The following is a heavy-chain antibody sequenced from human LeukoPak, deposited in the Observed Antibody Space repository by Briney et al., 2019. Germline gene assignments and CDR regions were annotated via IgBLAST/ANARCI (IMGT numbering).Heavy chain of an antibody. V-gene: IGHV4-39*01. CDR1: GGSISSSGYY. Sequence: PSETLSLTCTVSGGSISSSGYYWGWIRQPPGKGLEWIASIYYSGSTYYNPSLKSRVTISVDTSKNQLSLKLSSLTAADTAVYYCARHEYSGSYYGLSWFDPWGQGTLFTVSS. J-gene: IGHJ5*02. D-gene: IGHD1-26*01. CDR2: IYYSGST. CDR3: ARHEYSGSYYGLSWFDP.